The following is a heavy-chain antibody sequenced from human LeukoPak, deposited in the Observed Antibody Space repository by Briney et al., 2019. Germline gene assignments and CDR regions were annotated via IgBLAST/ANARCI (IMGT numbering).Heavy chain of an antibody. V-gene: IGHV3-23*01. CDR1: GFTFSSYA. CDR2: ITSSGGST. J-gene: IGHJ4*02. D-gene: IGHD5-24*01. Sequence: GGSLRLSCAASGFTFSSYAMSWVRQAPGKGLEWVSTITSSGGSTYYADSVKGRFTIFRDNSKNTLYLQMNSLRAEDTAVYYCARSEMATILGFDYWGQGTLVTVSS. CDR3: ARSEMATILGFDY.